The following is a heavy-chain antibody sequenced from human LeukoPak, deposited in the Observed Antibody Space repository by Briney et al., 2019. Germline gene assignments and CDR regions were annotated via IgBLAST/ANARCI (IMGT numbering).Heavy chain of an antibody. CDR3: ARGLMTTVTILFGY. CDR2: ISSSSSTI. Sequence: PGGSLRLSCAASGFTFSSYSMNWVRQAPGKGLEWVSYISSSSSTIYYADSVKGRFTISRDNSKNTLYLQMNSLRAEDTAVYYCARGLMTTVTILFGYWGQGTLVTVSS. CDR1: GFTFSSYS. D-gene: IGHD4-17*01. J-gene: IGHJ4*02. V-gene: IGHV3-48*01.